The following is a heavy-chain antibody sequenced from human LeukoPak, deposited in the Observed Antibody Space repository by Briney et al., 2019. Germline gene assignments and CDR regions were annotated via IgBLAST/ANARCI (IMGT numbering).Heavy chain of an antibody. CDR2: ISWNSGSI. CDR3: ARGAGRYGDYRDY. V-gene: IGHV3-9*01. J-gene: IGHJ4*02. D-gene: IGHD4-17*01. Sequence: GRSLRLSCAASGFTFDDYAMHWVRQASGKGLEWVSGISWNSGSIGYADSVKGRFTISRDDAKNSLYMQMNSLTAEDTAVYYCARGAGRYGDYRDYWGQGTLVTVSS. CDR1: GFTFDDYA.